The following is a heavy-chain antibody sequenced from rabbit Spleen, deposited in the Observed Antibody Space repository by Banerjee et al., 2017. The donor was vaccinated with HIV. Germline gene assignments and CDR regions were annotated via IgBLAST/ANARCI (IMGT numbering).Heavy chain of an antibody. J-gene: IGHJ4*01. CDR1: GIDFTNYY. D-gene: IGHD8-1*01. Sequence: QEQLTETGGGLVQPGGSLTLSCKASGIDFTNYYITWVRQAPGKGLEWSGCIYTGSGSTYYANWAKGRFTISKTSSPTVTLQMTSLTVADTATYFCARDAGRGDYIDGVFNLWGPGTLVTVS. CDR3: ARDAGRGDYIDGVFNL. CDR2: IYTGSGST. V-gene: IGHV1S45*01.